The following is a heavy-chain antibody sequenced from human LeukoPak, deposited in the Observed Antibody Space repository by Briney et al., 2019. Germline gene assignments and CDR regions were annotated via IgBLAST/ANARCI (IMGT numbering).Heavy chain of an antibody. CDR1: GDSITPYF. CDR3: ARADTQLPDR. Sequence: PSETLSLTCTVSGDSITPYFWNWIRQPPGKGLEWIGYIYYSGSTNYNPSLKSRVTISVDTSKNQVSLRLRSVTAADTAVYYCARADTQLPDRWGQGTLVIVSS. V-gene: IGHV4-59*01. J-gene: IGHJ5*02. D-gene: IGHD5-18*01. CDR2: IYYSGST.